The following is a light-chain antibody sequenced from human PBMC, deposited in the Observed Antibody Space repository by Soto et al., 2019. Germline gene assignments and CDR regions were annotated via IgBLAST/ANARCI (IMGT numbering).Light chain of an antibody. Sequence: EIVLTQSTATLSLSPGERATLSCRASQSGNSYLAWYQQKPGQAPRLLIYDASNRDTGVPSRFSGSASGTAFTLTISSLEPEDFAVYYCQQRGSWPLTFGGGTKVEIK. CDR1: QSGNSY. CDR2: DAS. CDR3: QQRGSWPLT. J-gene: IGKJ4*01. V-gene: IGKV3-11*01.